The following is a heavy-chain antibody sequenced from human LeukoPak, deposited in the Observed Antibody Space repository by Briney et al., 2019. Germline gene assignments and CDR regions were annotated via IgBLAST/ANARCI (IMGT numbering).Heavy chain of an antibody. CDR1: GYTFTSYG. D-gene: IGHD6-13*01. CDR3: ARGYSSSWLDY. J-gene: IGHJ4*02. Sequence: GASVKVSCTASGYTFTSYGISWVRQAPGQGLEWMGWISAYNGNTNYAQKLQGRVTMTTDTSINTAYLELSRLRSDDTAVYYCARGYSSSWLDYWGQGTLVTVSS. V-gene: IGHV1-18*01. CDR2: ISAYNGNT.